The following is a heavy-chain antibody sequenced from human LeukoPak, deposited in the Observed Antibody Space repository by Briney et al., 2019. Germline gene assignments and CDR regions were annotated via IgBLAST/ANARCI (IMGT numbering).Heavy chain of an antibody. D-gene: IGHD3-22*01. Sequence: PGGSLRLSCVASGFTLSNYWMSWVRQAPGKGLEWVANIKEDGGEQYSVDSVKGRFTISRDNAKNSLYLQMNSLRAEDTAVYYCARDPYYHDNSFGAFDVWGXXTMVTVSS. J-gene: IGHJ3*01. CDR3: ARDPYYHDNSFGAFDV. CDR2: IKEDGGEQ. CDR1: GFTLSNYW. V-gene: IGHV3-7*01.